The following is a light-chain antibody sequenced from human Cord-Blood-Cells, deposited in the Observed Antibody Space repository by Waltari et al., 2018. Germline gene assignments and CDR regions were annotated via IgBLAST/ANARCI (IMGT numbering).Light chain of an antibody. J-gene: IGKJ3*01. V-gene: IGKV3-11*01. CDR1: QSVSSY. CDR2: DAS. CDR3: QQRSNWPPGIT. Sequence: EIVLTRSPATLSLSPGERATLSCRARQSVSSYLAWYQQKPGQAPRLLIYDASNRATGIPARFSGSGSGTDFTLTISSLEPEDFAVYYCQQRSNWPPGITFGPGTKVDIK.